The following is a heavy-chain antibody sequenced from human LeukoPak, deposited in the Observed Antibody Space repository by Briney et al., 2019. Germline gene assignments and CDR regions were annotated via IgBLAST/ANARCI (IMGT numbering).Heavy chain of an antibody. CDR2: ISGSGGST. Sequence: PGGTLRLSCTASGFTFSGYWMTWLRQPPGKGPEWVSSISGSGGSTYYADSVKGRFTISRDNSKNTLYLQMNSLRAEDTAVYYCAKDRDRVGATGYFDYWVQGTLVTVSS. CDR1: GFTFSGYW. J-gene: IGHJ4*02. D-gene: IGHD1-26*01. V-gene: IGHV3-23*01. CDR3: AKDRDRVGATGYFDY.